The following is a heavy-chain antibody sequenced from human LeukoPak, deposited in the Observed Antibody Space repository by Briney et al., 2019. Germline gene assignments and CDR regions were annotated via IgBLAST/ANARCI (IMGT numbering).Heavy chain of an antibody. CDR2: IYYSGST. J-gene: IGHJ4*02. CDR3: ARHSYYYASSGYYYHFDY. CDR1: GGSISSNYY. D-gene: IGHD3-22*01. V-gene: IGHV4-39*01. Sequence: PSETLSLTCTVSGGSISSNYYWGRIRQSPGKGLEWIGSIYYSGSTYYNPSLKSRVTISVDTSKSQFFLRVTSVTAADTAVYYCARHSYYYASSGYYYHFDYWGQGTLVTVSS.